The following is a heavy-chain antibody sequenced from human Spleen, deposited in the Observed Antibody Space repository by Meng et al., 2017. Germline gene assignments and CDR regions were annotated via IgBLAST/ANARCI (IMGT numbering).Heavy chain of an antibody. Sequence: KVSCKASGYTFTTYWIGWVRQMPGKGLEWMGIIFPGDSDTRFSPSFQGQVTISADKSITTAYLQWSSLKASDTAMYFCARHSRGGEAVDYWGQGTLVTVSS. J-gene: IGHJ4*02. CDR1: GYTFTTYW. D-gene: IGHD7-27*01. CDR2: IFPGDSDT. V-gene: IGHV5-51*01. CDR3: ARHSRGGEAVDY.